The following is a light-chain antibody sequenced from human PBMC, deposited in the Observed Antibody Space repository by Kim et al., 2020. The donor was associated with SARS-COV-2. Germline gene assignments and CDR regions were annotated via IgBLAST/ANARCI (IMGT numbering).Light chain of an antibody. J-gene: IGKJ2*01. Sequence: SASGGDRYNITCRPNQNIAIDLQWYQQKPGKAPNLLIYASSSLERGVPARFSGSGSVTVFTLTIASLQPEDFATYYCQQSYTTPYTFGQGTKLEI. CDR3: QQSYTTPYT. CDR1: QNIAID. V-gene: IGKV1-39*01. CDR2: ASS.